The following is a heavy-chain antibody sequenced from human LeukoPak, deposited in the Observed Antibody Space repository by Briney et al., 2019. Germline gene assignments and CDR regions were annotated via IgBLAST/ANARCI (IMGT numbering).Heavy chain of an antibody. V-gene: IGHV3-66*01. Sequence: PGGSLRLSCVASGSTVSSNHMSWVRQAPGKGLEWVSVFYSGGGTSYADSVKGRFTMSRDNSKNTVHLHMDSLRADDTAVYYCARDHPYAVWGQGTLVTVSS. J-gene: IGHJ4*02. CDR1: GSTVSSNH. CDR3: ARDHPYAV. D-gene: IGHD3-16*01. CDR2: FYSGGGT.